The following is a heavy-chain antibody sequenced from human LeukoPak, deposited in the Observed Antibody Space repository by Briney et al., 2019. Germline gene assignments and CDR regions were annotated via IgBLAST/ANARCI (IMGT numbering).Heavy chain of an antibody. D-gene: IGHD3-3*01. Sequence: ASVKVSCKASGYTFTSYYMHWVRQAPGQGLEWMGIINPSGGSTSYAQKFQGGVTMTRDTSTSTVYMELSSLRSEDTAVYYCARDGVVYDFWSGYSYGMDVWGQGTTVTVSS. CDR2: INPSGGST. J-gene: IGHJ6*02. CDR1: GYTFTSYY. V-gene: IGHV1-46*01. CDR3: ARDGVVYDFWSGYSYGMDV.